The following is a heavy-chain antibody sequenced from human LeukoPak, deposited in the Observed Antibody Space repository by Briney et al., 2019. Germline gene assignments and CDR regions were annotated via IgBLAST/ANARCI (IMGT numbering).Heavy chain of an antibody. J-gene: IGHJ4*02. CDR2: IIPILGIA. V-gene: IGHV1-69*04. Sequence: SVKVSCKASGGTFSSYAISWVRQAPGQGLEWMGRIIPILGIANYAQKFQGRVTITADKSTSTAYMELSSLRSEDTAVYYCATSVPANYFDYWGQGTLVTVSS. CDR3: ATSVPANYFDY. CDR1: GGTFSSYA.